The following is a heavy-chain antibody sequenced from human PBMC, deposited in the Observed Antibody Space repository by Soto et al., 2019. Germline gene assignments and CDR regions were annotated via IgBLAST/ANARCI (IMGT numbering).Heavy chain of an antibody. CDR1: GYTFTSYG. J-gene: IGHJ5*02. V-gene: IGHV1-18*01. CDR3: AIDRVRQQLVPGGFYP. D-gene: IGHD6-13*01. Sequence: ASVKVSCKASGYTFTSYGISWVRQAPGQGLEWMGWISAYNGNTNYAQKLQGRVTMTTDTSTSTAYMELRSLRSDDTAVYYCAIDRVRQQLVPGGFYPCVQGTLFTVSA. CDR2: ISAYNGNT.